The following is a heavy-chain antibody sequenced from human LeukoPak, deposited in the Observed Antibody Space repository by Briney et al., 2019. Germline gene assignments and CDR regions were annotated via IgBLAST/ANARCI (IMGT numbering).Heavy chain of an antibody. Sequence: GGSLRLSCAASGFTFSSYAMSWVRQAPGMGLEWVSSIGSSGDITCYADSVKGRFTISRDNSKNTLYLQMNSLKTEDTAVYYCTRLIGSDNFDYWGQGTLVTVSS. J-gene: IGHJ4*02. CDR1: GFTFSSYA. CDR3: TRLIGSDNFDY. CDR2: IGSSGDIT. V-gene: IGHV3-23*01. D-gene: IGHD1-26*01.